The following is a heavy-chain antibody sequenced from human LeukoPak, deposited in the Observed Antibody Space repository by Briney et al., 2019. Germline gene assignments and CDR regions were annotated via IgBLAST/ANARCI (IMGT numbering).Heavy chain of an antibody. J-gene: IGHJ4*02. Sequence: ASVKVSCKASGGSFSRHAISWVRQAPGQGLEWMGEIIPLFGTTHYAQKFQGRVTITMDESTSTGYVELSSLRSEDTAVYYCARGVIVAATHFDNWGQGTLVTVSS. CDR2: IIPLFGTT. CDR3: ARGVIVAATHFDN. V-gene: IGHV1-69*05. CDR1: GGSFSRHA. D-gene: IGHD1-26*01.